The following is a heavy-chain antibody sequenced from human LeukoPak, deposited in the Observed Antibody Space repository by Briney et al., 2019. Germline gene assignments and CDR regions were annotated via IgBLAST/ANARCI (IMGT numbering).Heavy chain of an antibody. V-gene: IGHV4-34*01. D-gene: IGHD3-10*01. CDR3: ARSLAYYYGSGSYYKIFHRNNWFDP. J-gene: IGHJ5*02. CDR2: INHSGSA. Sequence: TSSETLSLTCAVYGGSFSGYYWSWIRQPPGKGLEWIGEINHSGSANYNPSLKSRVTISVDTSKNQFSLKLSSVTAADTAVYYCARSLAYYYGSGSYYKIFHRNNWFDPWGQGTLVTVSS. CDR1: GGSFSGYY.